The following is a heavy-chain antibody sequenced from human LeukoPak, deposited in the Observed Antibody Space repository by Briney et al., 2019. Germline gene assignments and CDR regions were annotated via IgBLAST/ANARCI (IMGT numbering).Heavy chain of an antibody. Sequence: SETLSLTCTVSGGSIRSYYWSWIRQPPGQGLECIGYIYYGGSTSYSPALKSRVTISVDISQNQSTLHLNSVPTADTPIYYSARIDMATISSPTLIFDNRGERILCTVSS. V-gene: IGHV4-59*01. J-gene: IGHJ4*02. CDR1: GGSIRSYY. CDR3: ARIDMATISSPTLIFDN. CDR2: IYYGGST. D-gene: IGHD5-24*01.